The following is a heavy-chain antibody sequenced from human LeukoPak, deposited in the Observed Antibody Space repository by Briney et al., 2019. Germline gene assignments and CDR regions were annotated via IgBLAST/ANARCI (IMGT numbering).Heavy chain of an antibody. J-gene: IGHJ6*04. CDR1: GFTFSSYE. V-gene: IGHV3-48*03. CDR3: ARGTYGSGSYVMDV. Sequence: GGSLRLSCAASGFTFSSYEMNWVRQAPGKGLEWVSYISSSGSTIYYADSVKGRFTISRDNAKNSLYLKMNSLRAEDTAVYYCARGTYGSGSYVMDVWGKGTTVTVSS. D-gene: IGHD3-10*01. CDR2: ISSSGSTI.